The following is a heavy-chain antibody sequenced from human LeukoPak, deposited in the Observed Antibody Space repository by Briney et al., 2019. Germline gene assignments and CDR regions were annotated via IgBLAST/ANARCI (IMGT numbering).Heavy chain of an antibody. CDR1: GFPFSDYG. CDR3: AKVRWGSDNALDS. J-gene: IGHJ4*02. Sequence: GGALRLSCAASGFPFSDYGMYWVRQAPGKGLEWLAVISHDGSNKYYADSVKGRITIFRDNSMNTLYLQMNSLRAEDTAVYYCAKVRWGSDNALDSWGQGTLVTGSS. CDR2: ISHDGSNK. V-gene: IGHV3-30*18. D-gene: IGHD3-16*01.